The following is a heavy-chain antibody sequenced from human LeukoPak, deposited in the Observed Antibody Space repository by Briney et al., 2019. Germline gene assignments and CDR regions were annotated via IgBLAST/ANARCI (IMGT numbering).Heavy chain of an antibody. D-gene: IGHD1-26*01. V-gene: IGHV3-23*01. J-gene: IGHJ6*03. CDR1: GFTFSSYA. CDR2: ISGSGGST. Sequence: GGSLRLSCAASGFTFSSYAMSWVRQAPGKWLEWVSAISGSGGSTYYADSVKGRFTISRDNSKNTLYLQMNSLRAEDTAVYYCAKSVGASTNYYYYMDVWGKGTTVTVSS. CDR3: AKSVGASTNYYYYMDV.